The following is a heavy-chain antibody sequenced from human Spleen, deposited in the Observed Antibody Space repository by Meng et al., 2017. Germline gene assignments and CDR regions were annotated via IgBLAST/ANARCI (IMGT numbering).Heavy chain of an antibody. Sequence: GESLKISCAASGFTFSTYAMHWVRQAPGKGLEWVAVISYDGSNKYYADSVKGRFSISRDNSKTTLYLQMNSLRPEDTAVYYCATFAIVGAPFDYWGQGTLVTVSS. V-gene: IGHV3-30*01. CDR2: ISYDGSNK. D-gene: IGHD1-26*01. J-gene: IGHJ4*02. CDR1: GFTFSTYA. CDR3: ATFAIVGAPFDY.